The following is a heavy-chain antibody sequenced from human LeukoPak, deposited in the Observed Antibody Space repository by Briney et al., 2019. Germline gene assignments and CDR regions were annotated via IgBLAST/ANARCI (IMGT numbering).Heavy chain of an antibody. CDR1: GGCFSGYY. CDR3: ARGCSTTSCYMRADNDFDI. CDR2: INHSGST. V-gene: IGHV4-34*01. J-gene: IGHJ3*02. Sequence: SETLSLTCAVYGGCFSGYYWSWIRQPPGKGLEWIGEINHSGSTNYNPSLKNRVTISVDTSKNQFSLKLSSVTAADTAVYYCARGCSTTSCYMRADNDFDIWGQETMVTV. D-gene: IGHD2-2*01.